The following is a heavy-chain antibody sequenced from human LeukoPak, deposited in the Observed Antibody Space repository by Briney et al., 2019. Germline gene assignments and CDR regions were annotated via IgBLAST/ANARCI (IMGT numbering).Heavy chain of an antibody. CDR3: ARYYGSGSPPFDY. CDR1: GFTFNTYA. CDR2: ISDSSSYI. J-gene: IGHJ4*02. D-gene: IGHD3-10*01. Sequence: PVGSLRLSCAASGFTFNTYAMNWVRQAPGKGLEWVSSISDSSSYIYYADSVKGRFTISRDNAKNSLYLQMNSLRAEDTAVYYCARYYGSGSPPFDYWGQGTLVTVSS. V-gene: IGHV3-21*01.